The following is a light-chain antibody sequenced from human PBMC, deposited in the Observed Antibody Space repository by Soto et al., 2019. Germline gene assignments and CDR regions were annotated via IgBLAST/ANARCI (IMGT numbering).Light chain of an antibody. CDR1: QSISSW. V-gene: IGKV1-5*03. CDR3: QQSYSAFT. CDR2: KAS. J-gene: IGKJ3*01. Sequence: DIQMTQSPSTLSASVGDRVTITCRASQSISSWLAWYQQKPGKAPKLLIYKASSLESGVPSRFSGSGSGTEFTLTISSLQPDDFATYYCQQSYSAFTFGPGTKVDIK.